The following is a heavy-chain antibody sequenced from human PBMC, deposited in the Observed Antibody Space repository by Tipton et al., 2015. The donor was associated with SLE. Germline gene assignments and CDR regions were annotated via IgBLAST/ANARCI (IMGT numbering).Heavy chain of an antibody. V-gene: IGHV4-39*07. D-gene: IGHD6-13*01. Sequence: LSLTCTVSGGSISSSSYYWGWIRQPPGKGLEWIGSIYYSGSTYYNPSLKSRVTISVDTSKNQFSLKLSSVTAADTAVYYCARGSGIAAAGVFDYWGQGTLVTVSS. CDR1: GGSISSSSYY. CDR2: IYYSGST. CDR3: ARGSGIAAAGVFDY. J-gene: IGHJ4*02.